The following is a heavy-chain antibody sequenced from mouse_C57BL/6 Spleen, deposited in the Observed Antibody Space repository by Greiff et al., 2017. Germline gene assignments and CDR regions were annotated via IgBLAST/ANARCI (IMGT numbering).Heavy chain of an antibody. CDR1: GYAFSSSW. CDR3: AFSPLYYAMDY. Sequence: QVQLQQPGPELVKPGASVKISCKASGYAFSSSWMNWVKQRPGKGLEWIGRIYPGDGDTNYNGKFKGKATLTADKSSSTAYMQLSSLTSEDSAVYFCAFSPLYYAMDYWGQGTSVTVSS. V-gene: IGHV1-82*01. CDR2: IYPGDGDT. J-gene: IGHJ4*01.